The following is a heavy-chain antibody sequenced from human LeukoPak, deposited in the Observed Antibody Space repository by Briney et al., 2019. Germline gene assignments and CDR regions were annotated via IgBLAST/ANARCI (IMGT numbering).Heavy chain of an antibody. CDR3: ARDNRYSSSWYGMDV. Sequence: PSETLSLTCTVSGVSISSYYWRWIRQPAGKGLEWIGRIYTSGSTNYNPSLKSRVTMSVDTSKNQFSLKLSSVTAADTAVYYCARDNRYSSSWYGMDVWGQGTTVTVSS. J-gene: IGHJ6*02. D-gene: IGHD6-13*01. CDR2: IYTSGST. CDR1: GVSISSYY. V-gene: IGHV4-4*07.